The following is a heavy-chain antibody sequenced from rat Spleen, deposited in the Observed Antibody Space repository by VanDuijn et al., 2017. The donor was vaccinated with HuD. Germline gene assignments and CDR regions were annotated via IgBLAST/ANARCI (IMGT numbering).Heavy chain of an antibody. V-gene: IGHV5-22*01. CDR1: GFTFSDYY. D-gene: IGHD1-12*02. Sequence: EVQLVESDGGLVQPGRSLKLSCAASGFTFSDYYMAWVRQAPTKGLEWVASTNYEGRSTYYGDSVKGRFTISRDDAKSTLYLQMNSLRSEDSATYYCATDGYYDGTYYSVYAMDAWGQGASVTVSS. J-gene: IGHJ4*01. CDR3: ATDGYYDGTYYSVYAMDA. CDR2: TNYEGRST.